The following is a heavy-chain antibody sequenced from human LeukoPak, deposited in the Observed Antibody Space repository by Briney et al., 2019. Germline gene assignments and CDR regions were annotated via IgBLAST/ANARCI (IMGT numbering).Heavy chain of an antibody. V-gene: IGHV3-48*01. CDR1: EFTFSSYS. CDR2: ITNSGNSK. D-gene: IGHD1-26*01. Sequence: GGSLRLSCAASEFTFSSYSMNWVRQAPGKGLEWVSYITNSGNSKSYADSVKGRFTISRDNSKNTLYLQMNSLRAEDTAVYYCARGSGSYYYLDYWGQGTLVTVSS. CDR3: ARGSGSYYYLDY. J-gene: IGHJ4*02.